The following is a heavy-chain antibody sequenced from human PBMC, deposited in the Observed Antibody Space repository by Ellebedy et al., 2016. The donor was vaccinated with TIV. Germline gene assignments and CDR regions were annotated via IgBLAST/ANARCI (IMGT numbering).Heavy chain of an antibody. CDR2: IWHRGAT. Sequence: SETLSLTXTVSGDSINSHHWWRWVRQPPGGGLEYIGEIWHRGATQFNPSLKSRVTLSVDNSENQFSLTLTSVTAADTAMYYCASSDGDYSYVGGFYFGLWGRGTLVTVSS. D-gene: IGHD4-17*01. CDR1: GDSINSHHW. J-gene: IGHJ2*01. V-gene: IGHV4-4*02. CDR3: ASSDGDYSYVGGFYFGL.